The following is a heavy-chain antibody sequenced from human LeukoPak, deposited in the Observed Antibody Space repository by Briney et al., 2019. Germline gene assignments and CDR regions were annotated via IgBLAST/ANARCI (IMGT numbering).Heavy chain of an antibody. J-gene: IGHJ4*02. CDR3: ARGPYYYDSSGKPPFGY. D-gene: IGHD3-22*01. CDR1: GYTFTSYG. Sequence: ASVKVSCKASGYTFTSYGISWVRQAPGQGLEWMGWISAYNGNTNYAQKLQGRVTMTTDTSTSTAYMELRSLRSGETAVYYCARGPYYYDSSGKPPFGYWGQGTLVTVSS. V-gene: IGHV1-18*01. CDR2: ISAYNGNT.